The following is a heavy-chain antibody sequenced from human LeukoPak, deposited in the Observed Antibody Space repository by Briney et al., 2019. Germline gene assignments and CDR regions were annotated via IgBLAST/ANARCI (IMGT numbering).Heavy chain of an antibody. CDR2: ISYVGTNK. D-gene: IGHD1-1*01. CDR1: GFSFSSYW. CDR3: ARDGGWNAFAP. V-gene: IGHV3-30-3*01. J-gene: IGHJ5*02. Sequence: GGSLRLSCAASGFSFSSYWMSWVRQSPGKGLEWVAVISYVGTNKYYADSRNGEFTISRDNAKTTLYLQMNSMGAEDTAVYYCARDGGWNAFAPWGEGPLVTVSS.